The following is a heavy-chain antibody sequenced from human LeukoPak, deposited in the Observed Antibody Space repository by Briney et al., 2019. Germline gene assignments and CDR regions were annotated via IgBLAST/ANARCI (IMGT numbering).Heavy chain of an antibody. D-gene: IGHD3-22*01. V-gene: IGHV6-1*01. CDR3: ARDSDYYDSSGPHDAFDI. J-gene: IGHJ3*02. CDR2: TYYRSKWSN. CDR1: GDSVSSNSAA. Sequence: SQTLSLTCAISGDSVSSNSAAWNWIRQSPSRGLEWLGRTYYRSKWSNDYAVSVKSRITINPDTSKNQFSLQLNSVTPEDTAVYYCARDSDYYDSSGPHDAFDIWGQGTMVTVSS.